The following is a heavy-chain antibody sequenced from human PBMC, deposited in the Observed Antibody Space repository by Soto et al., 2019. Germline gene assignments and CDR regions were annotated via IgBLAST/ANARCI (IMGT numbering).Heavy chain of an antibody. J-gene: IGHJ4*02. V-gene: IGHV3-72*01. CDR2: TRNKANSYTT. CDR1: GFSFSDHY. CDR3: AKLGYSSGWYVGY. Sequence: PGGSLRLSCAASGFSFSDHYMDWVRQAPGKGLEWVGRTRNKANSYTTEYAASVRGRFTISRDDSENSVYLQMNSLKTEDTAMYYCAKLGYSSGWYVGYWGQGT. D-gene: IGHD6-19*01.